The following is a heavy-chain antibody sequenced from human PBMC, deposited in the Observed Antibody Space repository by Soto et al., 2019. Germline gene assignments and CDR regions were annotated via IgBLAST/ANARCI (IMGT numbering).Heavy chain of an antibody. Sequence: EVQLVESGGGSVQPGRSLRLSCAASGFSFDDYGMHWVRQGPGKGLEWVSGISWNSGDIYYADSVKGRFTIYRDNAKRSLYLQMNSLRTEDTALYHCAKANDLDRGGPFDYWRQGILVTVSS. CDR3: AKANDLDRGGPFDY. J-gene: IGHJ4*02. V-gene: IGHV3-9*01. CDR1: GFSFDDYG. CDR2: ISWNSGDI. D-gene: IGHD2-2*03.